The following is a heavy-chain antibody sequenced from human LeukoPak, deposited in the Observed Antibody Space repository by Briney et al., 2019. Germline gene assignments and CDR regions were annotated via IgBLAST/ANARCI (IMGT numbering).Heavy chain of an antibody. J-gene: IGHJ4*02. Sequence: KLQGRVTMTTDTSTSTAYMELRSLRSDDTAVYYCARQVDIPMALPDYWGQGTLVTVSS. D-gene: IGHD5-18*01. V-gene: IGHV1-18*01. CDR3: ARQVDIPMALPDY.